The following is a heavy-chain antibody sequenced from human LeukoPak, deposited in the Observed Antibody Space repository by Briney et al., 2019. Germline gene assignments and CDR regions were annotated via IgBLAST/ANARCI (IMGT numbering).Heavy chain of an antibody. D-gene: IGHD5-24*01. CDR2: TSGSGGST. V-gene: IGHV3-23*01. Sequence: QPGGSLRLSCAASRFTFSSSAMSWVRQAPGKGLEWVSTTSGSGGSTYSTDSVKGRFTISRDNSKSTLYLQMNSLRVEDTAIYYCAKGGPQFFDYWGQGTLVTVSS. J-gene: IGHJ4*02. CDR1: RFTFSSSA. CDR3: AKGGPQFFDY.